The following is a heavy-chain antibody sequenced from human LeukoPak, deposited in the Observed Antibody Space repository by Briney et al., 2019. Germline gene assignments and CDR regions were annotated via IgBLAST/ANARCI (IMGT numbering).Heavy chain of an antibody. Sequence: GGSLRLSCAASGFTFSSYSMNWVRQAPGKGLEWASSISSSSSYIYYADSVKGRFTISRDNAKNSLYLQMNSLRAEDTAVYYCARDLLGYCSGGSCPHWFNPWGQGTLVTVSS. D-gene: IGHD2-15*01. J-gene: IGHJ5*02. V-gene: IGHV3-21*01. CDR2: ISSSSSYI. CDR1: GFTFSSYS. CDR3: ARDLLGYCSGGSCPHWFNP.